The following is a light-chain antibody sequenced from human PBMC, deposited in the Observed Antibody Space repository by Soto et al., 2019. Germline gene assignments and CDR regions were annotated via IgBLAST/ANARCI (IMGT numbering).Light chain of an antibody. Sequence: QSVLTQPPSVSAAPGQKVTISCSGSSSNIGNNYVSWYQQLPGTAPKLLIYDNNKRPSGITDRFSGSKSGTAATLRITGLQTGDEADYYCGTWDSSLSAGVFGGGTKVTVL. CDR3: GTWDSSLSAGV. V-gene: IGLV1-51*01. J-gene: IGLJ2*01. CDR1: SSNIGNNY. CDR2: DNN.